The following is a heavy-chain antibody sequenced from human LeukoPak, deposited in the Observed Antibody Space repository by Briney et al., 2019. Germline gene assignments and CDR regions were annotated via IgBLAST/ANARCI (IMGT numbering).Heavy chain of an antibody. V-gene: IGHV3-23*01. CDR2: ISSTGGTT. CDR3: ARDSDSSGYYHYFDY. D-gene: IGHD3-22*01. CDR1: GITFSSYG. J-gene: IGHJ4*02. Sequence: GGTLRLSCAASGITFSSYGMSWVRQAPGKGLEWVSSISSTGGTTYYADSVKGRFTISRDNSKNTLYLQMNSLRAEDTAVYYCARDSDSSGYYHYFDYWGQGTLVTVSS.